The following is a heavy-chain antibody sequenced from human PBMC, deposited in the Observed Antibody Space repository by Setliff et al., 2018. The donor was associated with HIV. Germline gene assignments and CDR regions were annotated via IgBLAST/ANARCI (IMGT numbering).Heavy chain of an antibody. CDR2: ISGSGGST. CDR1: EFTFSSYA. J-gene: IGHJ2*01. Sequence: GGSLRLSCAASEFTFSSYAMSWVRQAPGKGLEWVSAISGSGGSTYYADSVRGRFTISRDNSKNTLHLQMNSLRAEDTALYYCAKDMEYDTSVYYHWYFDLWGRGALVTVSS. D-gene: IGHD3-22*01. V-gene: IGHV3-23*01. CDR3: AKDMEYDTSVYYHWYFDL.